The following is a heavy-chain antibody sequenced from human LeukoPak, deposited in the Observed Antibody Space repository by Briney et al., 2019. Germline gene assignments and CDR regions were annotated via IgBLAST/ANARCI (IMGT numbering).Heavy chain of an antibody. Sequence: SETLSLTCIVSGASITTYSWNWLRQSPGKGLEWIGYFSLGGSGTTSYTSSLKSRVTISVDTSKNQFSLKLSSVTAADTAVYYCARLYYDILTGLYYFDYWGQGTLVTVSS. D-gene: IGHD3-9*01. CDR3: ARLYYDILTGLYYFDY. J-gene: IGHJ4*02. CDR2: FSLGGSGTT. CDR1: GASITTYS. V-gene: IGHV4-59*01.